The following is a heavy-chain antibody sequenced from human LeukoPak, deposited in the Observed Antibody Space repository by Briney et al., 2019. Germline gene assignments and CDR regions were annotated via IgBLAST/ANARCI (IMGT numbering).Heavy chain of an antibody. V-gene: IGHV3-30*18. Sequence: GGSLRLSCAASGFTFSSYGMHWVRQAPGKGLEWVAVISYDGSNKYYADSVKGRFTISRDNSKNTLYLQMNSLRAEDTAVYYCAKFYYDSSGYTDYWGQGTLVTVSS. D-gene: IGHD3-22*01. CDR3: AKFYYDSSGYTDY. CDR2: ISYDGSNK. CDR1: GFTFSSYG. J-gene: IGHJ4*02.